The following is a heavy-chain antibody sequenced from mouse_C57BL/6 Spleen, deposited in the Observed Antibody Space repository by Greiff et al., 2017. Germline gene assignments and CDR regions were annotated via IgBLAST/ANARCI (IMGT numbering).Heavy chain of an antibody. J-gene: IGHJ2*01. V-gene: IGHV1-74*01. D-gene: IGHD1-1*01. CDR3: AMTDYYGSGFDY. CDR2: IHPSDSDT. CDR1: GYTFTSYW. Sequence: VQLQQSGAELVKPGASVKVSCKASGYTFTSYWMHWVKQRPGQGLEWIGRIHPSDSDTNSNQKFKGKATLTVDKSSSTAYMQLSSLTSDDSAVYYCAMTDYYGSGFDYWGQGTTLTVSS.